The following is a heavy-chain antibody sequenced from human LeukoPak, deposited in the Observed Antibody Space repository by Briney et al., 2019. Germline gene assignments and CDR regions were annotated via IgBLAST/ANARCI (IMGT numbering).Heavy chain of an antibody. CDR1: GFTFSSYS. V-gene: IGHV3-21*01. Sequence: GGSLRLSCAASGFTFSSYSMNWVRQAPGKGLEWVSSISSSSSYIYYADSVKGRFTISRDNAKNSLYLQVNSLRAEDTAVYYCARDGGLTGYYRRPRMDHYFDYWGQGTLVTVSS. D-gene: IGHD3-9*01. CDR2: ISSSSSYI. CDR3: ARDGGLTGYYRRPRMDHYFDY. J-gene: IGHJ4*02.